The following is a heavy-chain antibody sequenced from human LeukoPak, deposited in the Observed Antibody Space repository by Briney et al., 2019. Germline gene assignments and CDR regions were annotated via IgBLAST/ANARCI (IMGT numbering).Heavy chain of an antibody. V-gene: IGHV1-8*01. CDR3: ARGLGHIVVVTEGAFDI. CDR1: GYTFTSYD. CDR2: MNPNSGNT. D-gene: IGHD2-21*01. J-gene: IGHJ3*02. Sequence: GASVKVSCKASGYTFTSYDINWVRQATGQGLEWMGWMNPNSGNTGYAQKFQGRVTMTRNTSISTAYMELSSLRSEDTAVYYCARGLGHIVVVTEGAFDIWGQGTMVTVSS.